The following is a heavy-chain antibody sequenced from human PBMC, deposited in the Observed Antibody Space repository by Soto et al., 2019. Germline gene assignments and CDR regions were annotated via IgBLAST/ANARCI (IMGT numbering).Heavy chain of an antibody. CDR1: GGSFRSYA. V-gene: IGHV1-69*01. D-gene: IGHD3-10*01. CDR3: ATSGGLYAAVEV. J-gene: IGHJ6*02. Sequence: QVQLVQSGAEVKKPGSSVRVSCKASGGSFRSYAISWVRQAPGQGLEWMGAIMAVFGTPTYAQRFQGRVTISAAESTTTAYLDLSTLRSDEPAVYYCATSGGLYAAVEVWGQGTTVSVSS. CDR2: IMAVFGTP.